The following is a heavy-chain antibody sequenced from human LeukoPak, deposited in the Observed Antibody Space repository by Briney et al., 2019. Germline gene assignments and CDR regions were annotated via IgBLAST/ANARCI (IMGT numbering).Heavy chain of an antibody. CDR3: ASMVIHDY. CDR1: GFTFSSYG. J-gene: IGHJ4*02. D-gene: IGHD5-18*01. CDR2: ISCDGSNK. Sequence: GGSLRLSCAASGFTFSSYGMHWVRQAPGKGLEWVAVISCDGSNKYYADSVKGRFTISRDNSKNTLYLQMNSLRAEDTAVYYCASMVIHDYWGQGTLVTVSS. V-gene: IGHV3-30*03.